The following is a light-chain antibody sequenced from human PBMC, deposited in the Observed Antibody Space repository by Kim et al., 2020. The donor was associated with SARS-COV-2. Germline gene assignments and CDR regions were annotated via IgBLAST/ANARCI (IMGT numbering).Light chain of an antibody. V-gene: IGKV3-15*01. CDR3: QQYNTWPLT. CDR2: GAS. J-gene: IGKJ4*01. CDR1: QSVNSN. Sequence: EIVMTQSPATLSVSPGERATLSCRASQSVNSNLAWYQQKPGQAPRLLIYGASTGATGIPARFSGSGSGTEFTLTISSLQSEDFAVYYCQQYNTWPLTFGGGTKVDIK.